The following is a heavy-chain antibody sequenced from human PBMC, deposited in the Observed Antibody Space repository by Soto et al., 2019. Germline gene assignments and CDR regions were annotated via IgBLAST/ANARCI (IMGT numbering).Heavy chain of an antibody. CDR2: IWYDGSNK. V-gene: IGHV3-33*01. Sequence: QVQLVESGGGVVQPGRSLRISCAASGFTFSSYGMHWVRQAPGKGLEWVAVIWYDGSNKYYADSVKGRFTISRDNSKNTLYLQMNSLRAEDTAVYYCARDLSGGYDDSYFDYWGKGTLVTVSS. CDR3: ARDLSGGYDDSYFDY. D-gene: IGHD5-12*01. J-gene: IGHJ4*02. CDR1: GFTFSSYG.